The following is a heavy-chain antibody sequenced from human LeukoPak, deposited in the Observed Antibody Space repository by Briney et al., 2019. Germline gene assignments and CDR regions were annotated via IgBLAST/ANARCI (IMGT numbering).Heavy chain of an antibody. Sequence: GGSLRLSCAASGFTFSSYAMSWVRQAPGKGLEWISGISASGGSTYYADSVKGRFTFSRDNSKNTLYLQMNSLRAEDTAVYYCANAYSSRPYGMDVWGQGTTVTVSS. D-gene: IGHD6-13*01. CDR3: ANAYSSRPYGMDV. J-gene: IGHJ6*02. V-gene: IGHV3-23*01. CDR2: ISASGGST. CDR1: GFTFSSYA.